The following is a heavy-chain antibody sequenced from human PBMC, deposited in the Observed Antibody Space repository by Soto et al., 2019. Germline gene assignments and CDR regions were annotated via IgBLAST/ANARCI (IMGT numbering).Heavy chain of an antibody. V-gene: IGHV1-8*01. D-gene: IGHD6-25*01. CDR3: ARIKERSGPNFLDS. CDR1: GYTFITYD. CDR2: MNPYNGNA. Sequence: ASVKVSCKASGYTFITYDINWVRQAPGQGLERMGWMNPYNGNAGYAKTIQGRVTMTRHTSINTAYMELSSLRSNDTAVYFGARIKERSGPNFLDSWRQVTWVTVSS. J-gene: IGHJ4*02.